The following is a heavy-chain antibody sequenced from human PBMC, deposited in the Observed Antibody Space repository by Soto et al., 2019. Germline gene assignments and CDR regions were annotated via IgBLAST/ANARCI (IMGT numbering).Heavy chain of an antibody. CDR3: ARHSPGYYFYGMDV. CDR2: IYYSGST. J-gene: IGHJ6*02. Sequence: SETLSLTCTVSGGSISSSSFYWGWIRQPPWKGLEWVGSIYYSGSTHYNPSLKSRVIISVDTSRNQFSLKLSSVTAADTAVYYCARHSPGYYFYGMDVWGQGTTVTVSS. CDR1: GGSISSSSFY. V-gene: IGHV4-39*01.